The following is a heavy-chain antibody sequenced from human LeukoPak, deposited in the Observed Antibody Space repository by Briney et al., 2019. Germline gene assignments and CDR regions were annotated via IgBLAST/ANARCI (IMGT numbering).Heavy chain of an antibody. V-gene: IGHV3-30*02. Sequence: GGSLRLSCAASGFTFSSYGMHWVRQAPGKGLEWVAFIRYDGSNKYYADSVKGRFTISRDNSKNTLYLQMNSLRAEDTAVYYCAKGMYSSSWSEPDYYYYYMDVWGKGTTVTVSS. CDR2: IRYDGSNK. CDR3: AKGMYSSSWSEPDYYYYYMDV. CDR1: GFTFSSYG. J-gene: IGHJ6*03. D-gene: IGHD6-13*01.